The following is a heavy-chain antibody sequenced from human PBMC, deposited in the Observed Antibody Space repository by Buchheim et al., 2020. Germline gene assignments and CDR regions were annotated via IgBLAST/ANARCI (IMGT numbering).Heavy chain of an antibody. J-gene: IGHJ6*02. Sequence: QVQLVQSGAEVKTPGASVKVSCKASGYTFTGYYMHWVRQAPGHGLEWMGWIIPISGGTNYAQKFPGRVTMTRDTSISTAYMELSRLRSDDTALYYGAGGSTPVILEWLGYYYGMDVWGQGTT. CDR2: IIPISGGT. D-gene: IGHD3-3*01. V-gene: IGHV1-2*02. CDR3: AGGSTPVILEWLGYYYGMDV. CDR1: GYTFTGYY.